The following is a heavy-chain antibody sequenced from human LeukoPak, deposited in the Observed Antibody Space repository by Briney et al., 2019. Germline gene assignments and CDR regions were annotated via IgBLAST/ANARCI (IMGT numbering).Heavy chain of an antibody. CDR3: ARDPNCSSTSCHAST. CDR1: GGTFSSYA. D-gene: IGHD2-2*01. Sequence: ASVKVSCKASGGTFSSYAISWVRQAPGQGLEWMGGIIPIFGTANYAQKFQGRVTITADESTSTAYMELSSLRSEDTAVYYCARDPNCSSTSCHASTWGQGTLVTVSS. V-gene: IGHV1-69*13. CDR2: IIPIFGTA. J-gene: IGHJ5*02.